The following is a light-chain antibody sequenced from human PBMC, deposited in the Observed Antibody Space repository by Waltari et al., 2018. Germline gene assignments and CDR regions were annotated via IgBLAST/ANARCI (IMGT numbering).Light chain of an antibody. J-gene: IGLJ2*01. CDR1: NLGSKY. Sequence: SYELTQPPSVSVSPGQTARITCGGDNLGSKYVHWYQQNPAQAPVLVIYYDSDRPSGIPERFSGSKSGNTATLTISGVEAGDEADYYCQVWDSSSDHPVFGGGTRLTVL. CDR2: YDS. V-gene: IGLV3-21*01. CDR3: QVWDSSSDHPV.